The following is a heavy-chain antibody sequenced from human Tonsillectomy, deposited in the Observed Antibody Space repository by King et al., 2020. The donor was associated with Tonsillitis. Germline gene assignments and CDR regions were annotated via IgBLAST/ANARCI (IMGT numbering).Heavy chain of an antibody. Sequence: VQLVESGGGLVQPGGSLRLSCAASEFTSSSYWMSWVRQAPGKGLEWVANIKQDGSEKNYVDSVKGRFTISRVNTKNSLYLQMNSLRAEDTAVYYCARDGGITIYYYHGMDVWGQGTTVTVSS. V-gene: IGHV3-7*01. CDR1: EFTSSSYW. CDR2: IKQDGSEK. CDR3: ARDGGITIYYYHGMDV. J-gene: IGHJ6*02. D-gene: IGHD3-9*01.